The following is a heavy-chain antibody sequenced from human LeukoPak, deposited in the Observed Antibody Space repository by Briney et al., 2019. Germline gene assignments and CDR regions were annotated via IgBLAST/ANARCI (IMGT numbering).Heavy chain of an antibody. D-gene: IGHD3-10*01. V-gene: IGHV3-30-3*01. CDR1: GFSFSSYP. Sequence: GGSLRLSCAASGFSFSSYPMHWVRQAPGKGLEWLTLISYDGNNKNYVDSVKGRFTISRDNSKNSVYLQMSSLTTEDAALYYCAKDGDPTYFYGSGSGYMDVWGKGTTVTISS. J-gene: IGHJ6*03. CDR3: AKDGDPTYFYGSGSGYMDV. CDR2: ISYDGNNK.